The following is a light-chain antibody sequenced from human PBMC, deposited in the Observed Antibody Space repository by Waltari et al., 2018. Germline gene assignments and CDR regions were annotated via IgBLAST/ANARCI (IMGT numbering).Light chain of an antibody. CDR1: SLRSYY. CDR3: HSRDASGVAGS. Sequence: SSELTQDPAVSVAMGQTVRITCQGDSLRSYYASWYQQRPGQAPILVIYYKNNRPSGVPDRFSGSSSHNTGSLTITGAQAEDEASYYCHSRDASGVAGSFGGVTKLTVL. CDR2: YKN. J-gene: IGLJ2*01. V-gene: IGLV3-19*01.